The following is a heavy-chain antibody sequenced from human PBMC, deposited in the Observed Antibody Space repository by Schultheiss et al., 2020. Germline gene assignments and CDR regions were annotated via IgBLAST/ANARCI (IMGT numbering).Heavy chain of an antibody. CDR1: GGSISSGDYY. V-gene: IGHV4-61*08. CDR3: ARDRREDWGSDWYFDL. D-gene: IGHD7-27*01. CDR2: IYYSGST. J-gene: IGHJ2*01. Sequence: SETLSLTCTVSGGSISSGDYYWSWIRQPPGKGLEWIGYIYYSGSTRYNPSLNSRVTISVDTSKNQFSLKLSSVTAADTAVYYCARDRREDWGSDWYFDLWGRGTLVTVSS.